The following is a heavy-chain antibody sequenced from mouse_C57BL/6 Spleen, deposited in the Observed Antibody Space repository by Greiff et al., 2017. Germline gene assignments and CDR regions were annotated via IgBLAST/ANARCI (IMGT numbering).Heavy chain of an antibody. CDR1: GFNIKNTY. CDR3: ARHSNYAMDY. J-gene: IGHJ4*01. CDR2: IDPANGNT. V-gene: IGHV14-3*01. Sequence: VQLQQSVAELVRPGASVKLSCTASGFNIKNTYMPWVKQRPEQGLEWIGRIDPANGNTKYAPKFQGKATITADTSSNTAYLQLSSLTSEDTAIYYCARHSNYAMDYWGQGTSVTVSS. D-gene: IGHD2-5*01.